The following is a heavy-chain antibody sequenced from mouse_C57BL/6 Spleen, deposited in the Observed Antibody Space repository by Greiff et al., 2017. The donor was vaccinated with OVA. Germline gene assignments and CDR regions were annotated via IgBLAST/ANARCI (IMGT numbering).Heavy chain of an antibody. D-gene: IGHD1-1*01. CDR3: ARYYYYLYAMDY. Sequence: QVQLQQPGAELVKPGASVKLSCKASGYTFTSYWMQWVKQRPGQGLEWIGEIDPSASYTNYNQKFKGKATLTVDTSSSTAYMQLSSLTSEDAAVYDCARYYYYLYAMDYWGQGTSVTVSS. J-gene: IGHJ4*01. CDR2: IDPSASYT. V-gene: IGHV1-50*01. CDR1: GYTFTSYW.